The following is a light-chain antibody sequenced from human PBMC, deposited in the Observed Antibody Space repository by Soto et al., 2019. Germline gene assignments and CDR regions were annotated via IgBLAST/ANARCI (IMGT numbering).Light chain of an antibody. CDR2: RDN. Sequence: QSVLTQPPSVSGTPGQRVTISCSGGISNIATNYVHWFQQLPGTAPKVLRNRDNQRPSGVPDRFSGSKSGTSASLAISGLRSDDEAEYYCAAWDDTVRSYVFGTGTKLTVL. J-gene: IGLJ1*01. V-gene: IGLV1-47*01. CDR1: ISNIATNY. CDR3: AAWDDTVRSYV.